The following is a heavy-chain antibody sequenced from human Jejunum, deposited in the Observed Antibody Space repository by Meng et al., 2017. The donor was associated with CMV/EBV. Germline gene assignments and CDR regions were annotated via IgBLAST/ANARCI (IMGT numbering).Heavy chain of an antibody. V-gene: IGHV2-5*01. CDR3: AHSPLFSNYGVVNQPLFDP. Sequence: TTGLYVGWIRQAPGKGLEWLALIYWNDDRRYSPSLKSRLTITKNTTKIQVVLTVTNMDPVDTAAYYCAHSPLFSNYGVVNQPLFDPWGQGTLVTVSS. CDR2: IYWNDDR. J-gene: IGHJ5*02. D-gene: IGHD3-3*01. CDR1: TTGLY.